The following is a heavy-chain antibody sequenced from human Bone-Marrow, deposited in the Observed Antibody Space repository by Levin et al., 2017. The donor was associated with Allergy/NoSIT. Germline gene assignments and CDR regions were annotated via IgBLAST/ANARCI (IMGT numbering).Heavy chain of an antibody. Sequence: HSGGSLRLSCRGSGFIFSDPYIDWFRQAPGKGLEWVAQIMHSAKAYSTEYAASVKGRFTISRDDSMNSIYLEMNSLRTEDTAVYYCARDDSNYAFDLWGQGTLVTVSS. V-gene: IGHV3-72*01. CDR3: ARDDSNYAFDL. CDR1: GFIFSDPY. J-gene: IGHJ3*01. CDR2: IMHSAKAYST. D-gene: IGHD2-21*02.